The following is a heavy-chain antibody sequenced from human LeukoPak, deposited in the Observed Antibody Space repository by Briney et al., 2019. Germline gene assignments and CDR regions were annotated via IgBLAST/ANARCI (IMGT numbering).Heavy chain of an antibody. CDR2: IYTSGCT. CDR1: GGSISSYY. V-gene: IGHV4-4*09. Sequence: PSETLSLTCTVSGGSISSYYWSWIRQPPGKGLEWIGYIYTSGCTNYNPSLKSRVTISVDTSKNQFSLKLSSVTAADTAVYYCAKYSSSPNYYYYMDVWGKGTTVTVSS. D-gene: IGHD6-6*01. CDR3: AKYSSSPNYYYYMDV. J-gene: IGHJ6*03.